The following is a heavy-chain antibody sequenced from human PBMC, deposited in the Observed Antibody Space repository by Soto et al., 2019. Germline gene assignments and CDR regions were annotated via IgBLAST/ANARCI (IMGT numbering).Heavy chain of an antibody. CDR2: IVVMSNAA. CDR1: GSTFNNFA. V-gene: IGHV1-69*06. J-gene: IGHJ4*02. D-gene: IGHD1-26*01. CDR3: ARAIKRWEVNYYFDY. Sequence: QVVLLQSGAEVKEPGSSVRLSCQVSGSTFNNFAFSWVRQAPGQGPEWLGGIVVMSNAADYSQRFQDRVTITAVTSTSTLYMELGSLTFDDTAVYYCARAIKRWEVNYYFDYWGQGTLVTVSS.